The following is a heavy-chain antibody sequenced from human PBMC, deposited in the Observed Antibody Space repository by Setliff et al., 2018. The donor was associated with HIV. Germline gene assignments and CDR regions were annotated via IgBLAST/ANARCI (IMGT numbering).Heavy chain of an antibody. V-gene: IGHV4-34*01. D-gene: IGHD6-19*01. CDR1: GGSFSGYY. Sequence: SETLSLTCAVYGGSFSGYYWSWVRQPPGKGLEWIGEINHSGSTNYNPSLKSRVTISVDTSKNQFSLTLSSVTAADTAVYYCARARSDWYNVRPYYFDLWGQGTPVTVSS. J-gene: IGHJ4*02. CDR3: ARARSDWYNVRPYYFDL. CDR2: INHSGST.